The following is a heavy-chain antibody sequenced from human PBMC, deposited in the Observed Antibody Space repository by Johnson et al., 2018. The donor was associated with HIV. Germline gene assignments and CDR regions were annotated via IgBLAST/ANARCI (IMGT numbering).Heavy chain of an antibody. V-gene: IGHV3-30*02. D-gene: IGHD3-10*01. Sequence: VQVVESGGGVVQPGGSLRLSCAASGFSFSSYGIHWVRQAPGRGLAWVAFTQYDGSNKYYADSVKGRFTISRDNSKNTLYLQMNSLRAEDTAVYYCAKPYGSGSYDAFDIWGQGTMVTVSS. CDR3: AKPYGSGSYDAFDI. J-gene: IGHJ3*02. CDR1: GFSFSSYG. CDR2: TQYDGSNK.